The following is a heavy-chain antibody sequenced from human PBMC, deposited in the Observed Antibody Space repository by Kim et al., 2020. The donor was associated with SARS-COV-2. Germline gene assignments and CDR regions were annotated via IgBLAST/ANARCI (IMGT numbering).Heavy chain of an antibody. CDR3: ARDSVLYLQGGWFDP. J-gene: IGHJ5*02. CDR2: INPNSGGT. V-gene: IGHV1-2*02. Sequence: ASVKVSCKASGYTFTGYYMHWVRQAPGQGLEWMGWINPNSGGTNYAQKFQGRVTMTRDTSISTAYMELSRLRSDDTAVYYCARDSVLYLQGGWFDPWGQGTLVTVSS. D-gene: IGHD3-9*01. CDR1: GYTFTGYY.